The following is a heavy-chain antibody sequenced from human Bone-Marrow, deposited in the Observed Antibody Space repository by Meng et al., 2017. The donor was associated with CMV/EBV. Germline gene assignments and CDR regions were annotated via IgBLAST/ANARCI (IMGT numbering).Heavy chain of an antibody. Sequence: ASVKVSCKASGYSYTDHYFHWVRQAPGQGLEWMGWIYPNSGGTHYAQKFRGRLTVTTDTSISTGHMVLSSLGSDDTAVDYCSRDNDWGPDYWGQGTLVTVAS. CDR3: SRDNDWGPDY. CDR2: IYPNSGGT. V-gene: IGHV1-2*02. CDR1: GYSYTDHY. D-gene: IGHD3-9*01. J-gene: IGHJ4*02.